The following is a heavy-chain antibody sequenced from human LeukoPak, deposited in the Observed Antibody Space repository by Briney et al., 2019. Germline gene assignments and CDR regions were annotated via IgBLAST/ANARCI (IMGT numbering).Heavy chain of an antibody. J-gene: IGHJ4*02. V-gene: IGHV4-59*01. CDR2: IYYSGST. D-gene: IGHD3-10*01. CDR3: ATYPMVRGMAFDY. CDR1: GGSISSYY. Sequence: SETLSLTCTVSGGSISSYYWSWIRQPPGKGLEWIGYIYYSGSTNYNPSLKSRDTISVDTSKNQFSLKLSSVTAADTAVYYCATYPMVRGMAFDYWGQGTLVTVSS.